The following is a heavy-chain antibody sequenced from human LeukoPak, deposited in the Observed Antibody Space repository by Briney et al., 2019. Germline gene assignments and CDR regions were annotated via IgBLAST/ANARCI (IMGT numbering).Heavy chain of an antibody. CDR2: IYYSGST. J-gene: IGHJ4*02. CDR3: ARGVVIAPQTFDY. CDR1: GGSISSGSYH. V-gene: IGHV4-61*01. D-gene: IGHD2-21*01. Sequence: PSETLSLTCTVSGGSISSGSYHWTWIRQPPGKGLEWIGYIYYSGSTNYNPSLKSRVTISVDTSKNQFSLKLSSVTAADTAVYYCARGVVIAPQTFDYWGQGTLVTVSS.